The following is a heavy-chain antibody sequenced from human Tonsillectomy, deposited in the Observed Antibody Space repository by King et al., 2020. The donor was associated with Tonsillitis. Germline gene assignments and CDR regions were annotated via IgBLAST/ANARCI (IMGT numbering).Heavy chain of an antibody. J-gene: IGHJ4*02. CDR1: GFTFSNAW. CDR3: TTELRWEQPPADC. V-gene: IGHV3-15*01. Sequence: VQLVESGGGLVKPGGALRLSCAASGFTFSNAWMSWVRQAPGKGLEWVGGIKSKTTNGTKEYGAPGKGSFTISRDDSRNTLYLQMNSLKTEDTAVYYCTTELRWEQPPADCWGQGTLVTVSS. CDR2: IKSKTTNGTK. D-gene: IGHD1-26*01.